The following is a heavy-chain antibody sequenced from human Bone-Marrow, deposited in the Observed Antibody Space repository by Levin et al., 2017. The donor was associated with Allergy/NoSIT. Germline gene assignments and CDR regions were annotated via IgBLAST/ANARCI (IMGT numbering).Heavy chain of an antibody. CDR3: AKDRESRQSSPAANYGMDV. D-gene: IGHD5/OR15-5a*01. CDR1: GFTFSSYG. CDR2: ISYDGSNK. J-gene: IGHJ6*02. Sequence: GESLKISCVASGFTFSSYGMHWVRQAPGKGLEWVAVISYDGSNKYYADSVKGRFTISRDNSKNTLYLQMNSLSPEDTAVYYCAKDRESRQSSPAANYGMDVWGQGTTVTVSS. V-gene: IGHV3-30*18.